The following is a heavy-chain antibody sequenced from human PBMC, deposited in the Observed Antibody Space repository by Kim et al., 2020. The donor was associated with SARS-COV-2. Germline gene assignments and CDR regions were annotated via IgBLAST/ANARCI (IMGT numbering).Heavy chain of an antibody. CDR3: AREEGYDILTGYYPDNWFDP. CDR2: IYTSGST. J-gene: IGHJ5*02. V-gene: IGHV4-61*02. Sequence: SETLSLTCTVSGGSISSGSYYWSWIRQPAGKGLEWIGRIYTSGSTNYNPSLKSRVTISVDTSKNQFSLKLSPVTAADTAVYYCAREEGYDILTGYYPDNWFDPWGQGTLVTVSS. D-gene: IGHD3-9*01. CDR1: GGSISSGSYY.